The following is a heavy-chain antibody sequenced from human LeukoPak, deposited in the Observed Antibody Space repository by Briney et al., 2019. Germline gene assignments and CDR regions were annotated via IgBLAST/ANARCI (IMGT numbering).Heavy chain of an antibody. CDR3: AKDVDESVAGNNWFDP. CDR2: INWNSDTR. Sequence: GRSLRLSCAASGFTFDDFAMHWVRQAPGKGLDWASGINWNSDTRAYADSVKGRFTISRDNAKNFVYLQMSSLRAEDTAFYYCAKDVDESVAGNNWFDPWGQGTLVTVSS. D-gene: IGHD6-19*01. CDR1: GFTFDDFA. V-gene: IGHV3-9*01. J-gene: IGHJ5*02.